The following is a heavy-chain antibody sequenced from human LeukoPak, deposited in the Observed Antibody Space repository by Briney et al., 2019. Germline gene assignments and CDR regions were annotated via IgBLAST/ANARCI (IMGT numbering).Heavy chain of an antibody. CDR1: GGSISSYY. CDR2: IYYSGST. CDR3: ARRAGSGSFYESFDY. Sequence: SETLSLTCTVSGGSISSYYWSWIRQPPGKGLEWIGYIYYSGSTNYNPSLKSRVTISVDTSKNQFSLKLSSVTAADTAVYYCARRAGSGSFYESFDYWGQGTLVTVSS. J-gene: IGHJ4*02. V-gene: IGHV4-59*08. D-gene: IGHD3-10*01.